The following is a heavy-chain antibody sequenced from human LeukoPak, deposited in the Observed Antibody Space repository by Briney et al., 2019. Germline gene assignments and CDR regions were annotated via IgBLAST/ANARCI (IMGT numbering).Heavy chain of an antibody. CDR3: ARDEVDYGERDTYYFGVDV. CDR1: GGSISSGGYY. CDR2: IHYSGST. V-gene: IGHV4-31*03. Sequence: PSETLSLTCTVSGGSISSGGYYWSWIRQHPGKGLKWIGGIHYSGSTYYNPSLKSRITISIDKSENQFTLKLSSVTAADTAVYFCARDEVDYGERDTYYFGVDVWGQGTTVTVSS. J-gene: IGHJ6*02. D-gene: IGHD4-17*01.